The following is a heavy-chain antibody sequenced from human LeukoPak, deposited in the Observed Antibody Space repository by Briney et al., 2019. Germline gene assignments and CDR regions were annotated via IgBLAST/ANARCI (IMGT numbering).Heavy chain of an antibody. CDR1: GYNFTRNY. D-gene: IGHD2-21*02. CDR2: INPSGGTT. J-gene: IGHJ5*02. V-gene: IGHV1-46*01. Sequence: ASVKVSCKASGYNFTRNYMHWVRQAPGQGLEWMGIINPSGGTTSYAQKFQGRVTMTRDMSTSTVHMELSSLRSEDTAVYYCARERGGHIVAVTAEVENWFDPWGQGTLVTVSS. CDR3: ARERGGHIVAVTAEVENWFDP.